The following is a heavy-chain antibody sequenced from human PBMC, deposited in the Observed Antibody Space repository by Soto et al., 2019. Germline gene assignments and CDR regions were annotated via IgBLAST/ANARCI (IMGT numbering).Heavy chain of an antibody. CDR1: GLPHSSFA. Sequence: GGSLRLSCTASGLPHSSFAMMWVRQAPGKGLECVSGIYGSGRGIEYADSVKGRLTISRDNSKNTVYLQMTDLRADDTAVYYCAKDAVYNDGLWLMDHWGQGTQVTVSS. J-gene: IGHJ4*02. D-gene: IGHD2-21*01. V-gene: IGHV3-23*05. CDR3: AKDAVYNDGLWLMDH. CDR2: IYGSGRGI.